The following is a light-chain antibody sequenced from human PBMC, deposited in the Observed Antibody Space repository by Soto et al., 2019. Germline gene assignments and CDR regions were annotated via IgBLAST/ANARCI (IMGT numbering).Light chain of an antibody. Sequence: EIVLTQSPATLSLSPGERATLSCRASQSVSPYLAWYQQKPGQAPRLLIYDASTRATGIPVRFSGSGSGTDFTLTISSLEPEDFAAYYCQQRSNWPPFTFGPGTKVDIK. J-gene: IGKJ3*01. CDR3: QQRSNWPPFT. CDR1: QSVSPY. CDR2: DAS. V-gene: IGKV3-11*01.